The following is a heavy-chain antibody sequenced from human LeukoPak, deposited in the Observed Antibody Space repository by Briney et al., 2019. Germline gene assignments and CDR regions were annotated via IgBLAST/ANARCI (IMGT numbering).Heavy chain of an antibody. CDR2: INPNSGGT. CDR1: GYTFTGYY. Sequence: ASVKVSCKASGYTFTGYYMHWVRQAPGQGLEWMGWINPNSGGTNYAQKFQGRVTMTRDTSIGTAYMELSRLRSDDTAVYYCARERFRRSNPNWFDPWGQGTLVTVSS. D-gene: IGHD3-3*01. J-gene: IGHJ5*02. CDR3: ARERFRRSNPNWFDP. V-gene: IGHV1-2*02.